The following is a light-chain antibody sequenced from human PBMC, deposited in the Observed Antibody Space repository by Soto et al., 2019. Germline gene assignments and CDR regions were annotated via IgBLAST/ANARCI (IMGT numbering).Light chain of an antibody. CDR1: QVIGND. CDR3: QQYNSYSIT. V-gene: IGKV1-13*02. CDR2: DAS. J-gene: IGKJ5*01. Sequence: AIQMTQSPSSLSASLGDRVTITCRASQVIGNDLAWYQQKPGKAPKLLIYDASSLESGVPSRFSGSGSGTEFTLTISSLQPDDFATYYCQQYNSYSITFGQGTRLEIK.